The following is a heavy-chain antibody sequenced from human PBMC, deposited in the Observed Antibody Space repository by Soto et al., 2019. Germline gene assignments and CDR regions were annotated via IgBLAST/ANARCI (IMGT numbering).Heavy chain of an antibody. CDR3: ARGQRFSDSFDP. CDR2: IYSSGGT. V-gene: IGHV4-4*07. Sequence: SETRSLTCTVSGGAISGYYWTWIRQPAGKGLEWIGRIYSSGGTKYNPSLKSRVDMSLDMSKNQFSLRLNSVTAADTAVYYCARGQRFSDSFDPWGQGTLVTVSS. D-gene: IGHD3-3*01. J-gene: IGHJ5*02. CDR1: GGAISGYY.